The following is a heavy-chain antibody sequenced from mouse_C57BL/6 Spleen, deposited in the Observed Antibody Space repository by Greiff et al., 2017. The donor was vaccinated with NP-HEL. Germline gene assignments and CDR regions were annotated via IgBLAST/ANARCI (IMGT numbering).Heavy chain of an antibody. J-gene: IGHJ2*01. CDR3: ARDYDGTFDY. CDR1: GYTFTSYW. V-gene: IGHV1-64*01. Sequence: VQLKQPGAELVKPGASVKLSCKASGYTFTSYWMHWVKQRPGQGLEWIGMIHPNSGSTNYNEKFKSKATLTVDKSSSTAYMQLSSLTSEDSAVYYCARDYDGTFDYRGQGTTLTVSS. CDR2: IHPNSGST. D-gene: IGHD2-3*01.